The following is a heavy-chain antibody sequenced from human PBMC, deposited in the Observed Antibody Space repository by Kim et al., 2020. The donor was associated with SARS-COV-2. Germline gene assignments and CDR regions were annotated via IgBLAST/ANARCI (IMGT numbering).Heavy chain of an antibody. CDR1: GGSISSSSYY. D-gene: IGHD2-2*01. CDR3: ATHIVVVPAATDWFDP. V-gene: IGHV4-39*01. J-gene: IGHJ5*02. CDR2: IYYSGST. Sequence: SETLSLTCTVSGGSISSSSYYWGWIRQPPGKGLEWIGSIYYSGSTYYNPSLKSRVTISVDTSKNQFSLKLSSVTAADTAVYYCATHIVVVPAATDWFDPWGQGSLVTVSP.